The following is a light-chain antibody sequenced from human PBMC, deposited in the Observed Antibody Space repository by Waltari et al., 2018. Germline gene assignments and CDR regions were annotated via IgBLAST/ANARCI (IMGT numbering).Light chain of an antibody. CDR1: QYIDNH. CDR2: STS. CDR3: QQNYNTPFT. J-gene: IGKJ3*01. Sequence: DIQMTQFPSSLSASVGDRVTITCRASQYIDNHLIWYQQKSGQAPKLLIYSTSNLHSGVPSRFRGSGSGTDFALTINNLQPEDFATYICQQNYNTPFTFGPGTKVDIK. V-gene: IGKV1-39*01.